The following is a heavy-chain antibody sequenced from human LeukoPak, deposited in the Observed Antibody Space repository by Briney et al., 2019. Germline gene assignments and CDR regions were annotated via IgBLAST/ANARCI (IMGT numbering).Heavy chain of an antibody. D-gene: IGHD3-10*01. CDR3: ARAPHYYGSGLYNWFDP. CDR2: LNSNSGNT. J-gene: IGHJ5*02. Sequence: GASVKLSCNASGYTFTSYDINCVQHATGQGLDWMRWLNSNSGNTGYAQKLQGRVTMTRNTSISTAYMELSSLRAEDTAVSDCARAPHYYGSGLYNWFDPWGQGTLVTVSS. CDR1: GYTFTSYD. V-gene: IGHV1-8*01.